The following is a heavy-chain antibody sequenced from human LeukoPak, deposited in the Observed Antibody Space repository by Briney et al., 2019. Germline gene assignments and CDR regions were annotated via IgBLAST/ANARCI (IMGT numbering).Heavy chain of an antibody. V-gene: IGHV3-30-3*01. J-gene: IGHJ4*02. CDR2: ISYDGSNK. CDR1: GFTFSSYA. CDR3: ARFRTWGDKAFDY. Sequence: GGSLRLSCAASGFTFSSYAMHWVRQAPGKGLEWVAVISYDGSNKYYADSVKGRFTISRDNSKNTLYLQMNSLRAEDTAVYYCARFRTWGDKAFDYWGQGTLVTVSS. D-gene: IGHD2-21*02.